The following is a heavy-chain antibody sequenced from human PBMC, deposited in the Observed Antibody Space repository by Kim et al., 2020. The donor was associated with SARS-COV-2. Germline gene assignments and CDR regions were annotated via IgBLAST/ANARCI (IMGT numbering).Heavy chain of an antibody. J-gene: IGHJ6*02. Sequence: GGSLRLSCAASGFTFSSYEMNWVRQAPGKGLEWVSYISSSGSTIYYADSVKGRFTISRDNSKNSLYLQMNSLRAEDTAVYYCARRRTASGWYSFRTLTNYYYYGIDVWGQGTTVTVSS. CDR2: ISSSGSTI. D-gene: IGHD6-19*01. V-gene: IGHV3-48*03. CDR1: GFTFSSYE. CDR3: ARRRTASGWYSFRTLTNYYYYGIDV.